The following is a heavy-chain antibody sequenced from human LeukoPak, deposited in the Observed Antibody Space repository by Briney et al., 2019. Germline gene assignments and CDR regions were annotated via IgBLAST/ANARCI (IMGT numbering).Heavy chain of an antibody. CDR3: ARGLYDRSGIDP. D-gene: IGHD3-22*01. Sequence: SETLSLTCAVSGYSISNDYYRSWIRQHPGKGLEWIGYIFYSGSTYYNPSLKSRVTMSVDTSKNQFSLKLNSVTAADTAVYYCARGLYDRSGIDPWGQGTLVTVSS. J-gene: IGHJ5*02. CDR1: GYSISNDYY. CDR2: IFYSGST. V-gene: IGHV4-31*11.